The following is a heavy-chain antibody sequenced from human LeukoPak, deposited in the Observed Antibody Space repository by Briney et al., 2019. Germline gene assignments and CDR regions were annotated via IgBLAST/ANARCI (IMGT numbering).Heavy chain of an antibody. CDR3: AAEFLVTGGDY. CDR1: GFTFTSPA. D-gene: IGHD2-21*02. CDR2: IVVGSGNT. V-gene: IGHV1-58*02. Sequence: SVKVSCKASGFTFTSPAMQWVRQARGQRLEWIGWIVVGSGNTNYAQKFQERVTITRDMSTSTAYMELSNLRSEDTAVYYCAAEFLVTGGDYWGQGTLVTVSS. J-gene: IGHJ4*02.